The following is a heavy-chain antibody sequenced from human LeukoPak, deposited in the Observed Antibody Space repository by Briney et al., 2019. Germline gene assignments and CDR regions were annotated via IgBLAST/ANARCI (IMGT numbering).Heavy chain of an antibody. CDR1: GYSFTGYY. D-gene: IGHD3-16*02. CDR3: ASSTITFGGVLAHDAFDI. CDR2: NNPNSGGT. V-gene: IGHV1-2*02. Sequence: GASVKVSCTASGYSFTGYYIHWVRQAPGHGLEWMGSNNPNSGGTNYAQKFQGRVTMTRDTSITTVYMELNKLSSDDTAVYHCASSTITFGGVLAHDAFDIWGQGTMVTVSS. J-gene: IGHJ3*02.